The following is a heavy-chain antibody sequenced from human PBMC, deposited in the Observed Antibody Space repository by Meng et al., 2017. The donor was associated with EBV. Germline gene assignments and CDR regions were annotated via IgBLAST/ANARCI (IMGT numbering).Heavy chain of an antibody. CDR3: ARRGGVADWFDP. D-gene: IGHD2-15*01. V-gene: IGHV1-3*01. J-gene: IGHJ5*02. CDR1: VYTCTSDA. Sequence: QVQLGPSAAELDEPCASVEVSVKASVYTCTSDAMHWVRQAPGQSLEWMEWINAGNGNTKYSTKFNARVTITRDTSASTAYRELSSLRSEDTAVYYCARRGGVADWFDPWGQGTLVTVSS. CDR2: INAGNGNT.